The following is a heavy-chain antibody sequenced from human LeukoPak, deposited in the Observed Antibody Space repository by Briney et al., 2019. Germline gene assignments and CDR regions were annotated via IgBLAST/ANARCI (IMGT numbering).Heavy chain of an antibody. Sequence: ASVKVSCKASGGTFSSYAISWVRQASGQGLEWMGGIIPIFGTANYAQKFQGRVTITADESTSTAYMELSSLRSEDTAVYYCARDPGTYYGMDVWGQGTTVTVSS. CDR2: IIPIFGTA. CDR1: GGTFSSYA. V-gene: IGHV1-69*01. J-gene: IGHJ6*02. CDR3: ARDPGTYYGMDV.